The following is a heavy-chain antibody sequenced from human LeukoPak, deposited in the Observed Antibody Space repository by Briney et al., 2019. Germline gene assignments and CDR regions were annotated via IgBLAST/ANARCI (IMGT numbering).Heavy chain of an antibody. D-gene: IGHD6-13*01. CDR2: IYYSGST. CDR1: GGSISSYY. Sequence: SETLSLTCTVSGGSISSYYWSWIRQPPGKGLEWIGYIYYSGSTNYNPPLKSRVTISVDTSKNQFSLKLSSVTAADTAVYYCARQIAAAGTPYDYWGQGTLVTVSS. CDR3: ARQIAAAGTPYDY. V-gene: IGHV4-59*01. J-gene: IGHJ4*02.